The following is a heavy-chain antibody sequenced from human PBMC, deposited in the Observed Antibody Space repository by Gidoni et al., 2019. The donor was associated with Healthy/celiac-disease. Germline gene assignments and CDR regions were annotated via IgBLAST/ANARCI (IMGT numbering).Heavy chain of an antibody. D-gene: IGHD6-13*01. CDR3: AREPIAAAGTGDWFDP. CDR2: INHSGST. J-gene: IGHJ5*02. V-gene: IGHV4-34*01. Sequence: SGYYWSWIRQPPGKGLEWIGEINHSGSTNYNPSLKSRVTISVDTSKNQFSLKLSSVTAADTAVYYCAREPIAAAGTGDWFDPWGQGTLVTVSS. CDR1: SGYY.